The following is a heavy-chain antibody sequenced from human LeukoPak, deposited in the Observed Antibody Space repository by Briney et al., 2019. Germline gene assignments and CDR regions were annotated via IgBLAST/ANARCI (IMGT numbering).Heavy chain of an antibody. CDR1: GGSISSGGYY. CDR3: ARGYGDSSPNDY. Sequence: SETLSLTCTVSGGSISSGGYYWSWIRQHPGKGLEWIGYIYYSGSTYYNPSLKSRVTISVDTPKNQFSLKLSSVTAADTAVYYCARGYGDSSPNDYWGQGTLVTVSS. D-gene: IGHD4-17*01. J-gene: IGHJ4*02. CDR2: IYYSGST. V-gene: IGHV4-31*03.